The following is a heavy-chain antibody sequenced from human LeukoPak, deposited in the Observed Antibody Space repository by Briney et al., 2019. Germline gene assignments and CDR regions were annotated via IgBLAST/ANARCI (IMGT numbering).Heavy chain of an antibody. CDR1: GGSISSGGYY. Sequence: PSETLSLTCTVSGGSISSGGYYWSWIRQHPGKGLEWIGYIYYSGSTYYNPSLKSRVTISVDTSKNQFSLKLSSVTAADTAVYYCARAVEGTAMKYHFDFWGQGTLVTVSS. CDR2: IYYSGST. V-gene: IGHV4-31*03. D-gene: IGHD5-18*01. J-gene: IGHJ4*02. CDR3: ARAVEGTAMKYHFDF.